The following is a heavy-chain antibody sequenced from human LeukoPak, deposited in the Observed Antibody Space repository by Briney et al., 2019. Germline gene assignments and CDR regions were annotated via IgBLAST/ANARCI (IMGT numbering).Heavy chain of an antibody. J-gene: IGHJ3*02. D-gene: IGHD2-2*01. CDR3: ARDGVLGLGYCSSTSCASWSPGAFDI. Sequence: PGGSLRLSCAASGLTFRSYAMHWVRQAPGKGLEWVAVISHDGSNKYYADSVKGRFTISRDNSKNTLYLQMNSLRAEDTAVYYCARDGVLGLGYCSSTSCASWSPGAFDIWGQGTMVTVSS. CDR1: GLTFRSYA. V-gene: IGHV3-30-3*01. CDR2: ISHDGSNK.